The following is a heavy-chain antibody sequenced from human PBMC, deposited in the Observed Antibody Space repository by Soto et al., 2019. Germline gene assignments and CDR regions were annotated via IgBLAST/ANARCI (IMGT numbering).Heavy chain of an antibody. CDR1: GGTFSSSA. V-gene: IGHV1-69*06. J-gene: IGHJ6*02. CDR2: IIPVFGTA. Sequence: QVQLVQSGAEVKKPGSSVTVSCKASGGTFSSSAISLVRQAPGQGLEWMGAIIPVFGTAHYAQKFQGRVTITADKPTSTAYMELSRLRSEDTAVYYCARERTEMGKEVWGHGPTVTVS. CDR3: ARERTEMGKEV.